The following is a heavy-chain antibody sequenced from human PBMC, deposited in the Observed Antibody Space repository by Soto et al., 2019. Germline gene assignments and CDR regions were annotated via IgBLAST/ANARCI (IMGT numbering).Heavy chain of an antibody. J-gene: IGHJ6*02. Sequence: PGESLKISCKGSGYFFTNYWIAWVRQMPGKGLEWMGIIYPGDSDTRYSPSFQGQVTISADKSISTDKSISTAYLQWSSLQASDTAMYYCESRRGVGDSLGMELWGQGKTVTVS. D-gene: IGHD2-21*02. V-gene: IGHV5-51*01. CDR1: GYFFTNYW. CDR2: IYPGDSDT. CDR3: ESRRGVGDSLGMEL.